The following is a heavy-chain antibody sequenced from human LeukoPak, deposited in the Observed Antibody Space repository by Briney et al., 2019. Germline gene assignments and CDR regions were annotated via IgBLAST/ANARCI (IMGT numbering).Heavy chain of an antibody. J-gene: IGHJ5*02. D-gene: IGHD3-22*01. Sequence: TSQTLSLTCTVSGDSISGNFYFWSWIRQTAGKGLEWIGRIYASGAASYNPSLKSRVTVSVDTSKNQYFLKLKSVTAADTAVYYCARESVYYYGPFDPWGQGTRVIVSS. CDR3: ARESVYYYGPFDP. CDR2: IYASGAA. V-gene: IGHV4-61*02. CDR1: GDSISGNFYF.